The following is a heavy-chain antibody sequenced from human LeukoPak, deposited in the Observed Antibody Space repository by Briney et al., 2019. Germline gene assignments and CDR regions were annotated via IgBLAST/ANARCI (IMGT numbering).Heavy chain of an antibody. CDR3: ARGYISTYRIDY. D-gene: IGHD2/OR15-2a*01. CDR2: INPSGNST. Sequence: ASVKVSCKASGYTFTNCYMHWVRQAPGQGLEWMGIINPSGNSTRYEQKFQDRVTMTRETSTRTVYMELSSLRSEDTAVYYCARGYISTYRIDYWGQGTLVTVSS. J-gene: IGHJ4*02. CDR1: GYTFTNCY. V-gene: IGHV1-46*01.